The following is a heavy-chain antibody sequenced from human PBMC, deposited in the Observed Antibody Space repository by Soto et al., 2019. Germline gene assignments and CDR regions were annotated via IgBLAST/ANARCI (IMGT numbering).Heavy chain of an antibody. CDR1: GYSFTSYW. V-gene: IGHV5-51*01. J-gene: IGHJ3*02. CDR3: ASRLWGSLEVHDAFDI. Sequence: GESLKISCKGSGYSFTSYWIGWVRQMPGKGLEWMGIIYPGDSDTRYSPSFQGQVTISADKSISTAYLQWSSLKASDTAMYYCASRLWGSLEVHDAFDIWGQGTMVTVSS. CDR2: IYPGDSDT. D-gene: IGHD2-15*01.